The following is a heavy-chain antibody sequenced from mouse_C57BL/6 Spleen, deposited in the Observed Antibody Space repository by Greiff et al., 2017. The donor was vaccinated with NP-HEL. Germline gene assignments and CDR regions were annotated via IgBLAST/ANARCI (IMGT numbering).Heavy chain of an antibody. CDR1: GYAFTNYL. D-gene: IGHD3-2*02. CDR3: ARAQHRHYYFDY. Sequence: QVQLQQSGAELVRPGTSVKVSCKASGYAFTNYLIDWVKQRPGQGLEWIGVINPGSGGTNYNEKFKSKATLTADTSSSTAYMQLNRMTSKSSAVSFYARAQHRHYYFDYWGQGTSLTVSS. J-gene: IGHJ2*02. V-gene: IGHV1-54*01. CDR2: INPGSGGT.